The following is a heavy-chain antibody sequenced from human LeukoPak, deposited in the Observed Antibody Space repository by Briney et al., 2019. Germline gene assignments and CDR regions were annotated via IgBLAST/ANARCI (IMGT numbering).Heavy chain of an antibody. D-gene: IGHD2-2*01. J-gene: IGHJ4*02. CDR2: ISGSGGST. CDR3: AKNSTVVVPATIRY. Sequence: SGGSLRLSCAASGFTFSNYAMRWVRRAPGKGLEWVSAISGSGGSTYYADSVKGRFTISRDNSKNTLYLQMNSLRAEDTAVYYCAKNSTVVVPATIRYWSQGTLVTVSS. V-gene: IGHV3-23*01. CDR1: GFTFSNYA.